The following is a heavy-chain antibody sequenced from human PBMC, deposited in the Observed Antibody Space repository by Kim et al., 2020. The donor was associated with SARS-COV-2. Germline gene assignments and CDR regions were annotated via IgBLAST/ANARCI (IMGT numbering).Heavy chain of an antibody. J-gene: IGHJ4*01. D-gene: IGHD6-13*01. CDR2: MYQSGTT. Sequence: SETLSLTCTVSGLSISSSNYYWGWIRQSPVKGLEWIGTMYQSGTTYYNPSLKSRVTISVDTSKNQFSLQLTSVTAADTAVYYCARHRLGSSWHYFDYWG. CDR1: GLSISSSNYY. V-gene: IGHV4-39*01. CDR3: ARHRLGSSWHYFDY.